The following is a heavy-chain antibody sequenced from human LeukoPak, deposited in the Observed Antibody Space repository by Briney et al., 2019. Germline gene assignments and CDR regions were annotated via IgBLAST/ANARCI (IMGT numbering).Heavy chain of an antibody. V-gene: IGHV1-2*04. Sequence: ASVKVSCKASGYTFTSYYMHWVRQAPGQGLEWMGWINPNSGGTNYAQKFQGWVTMTRDTSISTAYMELSRLRSDDTAVYYCARRRNDGGTSKLAFDIWGQGTMVTVSS. J-gene: IGHJ3*02. CDR2: INPNSGGT. D-gene: IGHD4-23*01. CDR3: ARRRNDGGTSKLAFDI. CDR1: GYTFTSYY.